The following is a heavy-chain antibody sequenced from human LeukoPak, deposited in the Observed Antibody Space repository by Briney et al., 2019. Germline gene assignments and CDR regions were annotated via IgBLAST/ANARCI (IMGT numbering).Heavy chain of an antibody. V-gene: IGHV3-23*01. D-gene: IGHD1-26*01. J-gene: IGHJ4*02. Sequence: GGSLRLSCAASGFTFSSYAMSWVRQAPGKGLEWVSAISGSGGSTYYADSVKGRFTISRDNSKNTLYLQMNSLRAEDTAVYYCAKGAVRWELLKYYFDYWGQGTLVTVSS. CDR1: GFTFSSYA. CDR2: ISGSGGST. CDR3: AKGAVRWELLKYYFDY.